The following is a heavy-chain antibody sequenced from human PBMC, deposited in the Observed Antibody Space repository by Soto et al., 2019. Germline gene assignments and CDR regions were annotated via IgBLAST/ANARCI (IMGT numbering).Heavy chain of an antibody. CDR1: GGICSKND. CDR3: ARVYSDLTDGWFDP. Sequence: HVQLVQSGAEVKKPGCSVKVSCKASGGICSKNDMSWVRQAPGQEREWMGGIIPIFGTANYAQKFQGRVTITADESTSTAYMELSSLRSEDTAAYYCARVYSDLTDGWFDPWGQGTLVTVSS. D-gene: IGHD4-17*01. V-gene: IGHV1-69*12. J-gene: IGHJ5*02. CDR2: IIPIFGTA.